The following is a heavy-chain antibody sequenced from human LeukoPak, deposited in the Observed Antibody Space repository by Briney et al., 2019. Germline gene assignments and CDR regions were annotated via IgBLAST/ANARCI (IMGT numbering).Heavy chain of an antibody. Sequence: PGGPVRLSCAASGFTFSDYYMSWMRPAPGKGREGVAYISSSSSYTNYADSVKGRFTISRDNAKNSLYLQMNSLRAEDTAVYYCARVGRGTGGAFDIWGQGTMVTVSS. CDR2: ISSSSSYT. D-gene: IGHD2-15*01. CDR3: ARVGRGTGGAFDI. V-gene: IGHV3-11*06. CDR1: GFTFSDYY. J-gene: IGHJ3*02.